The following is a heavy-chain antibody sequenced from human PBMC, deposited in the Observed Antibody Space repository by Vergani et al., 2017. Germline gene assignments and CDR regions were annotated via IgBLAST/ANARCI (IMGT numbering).Heavy chain of an antibody. CDR1: FDSIRNLY. J-gene: IGHJ4*02. D-gene: IGHD2-21*01. CDR2: IYSTGST. CDR3: ARVGGYDEGDSCRIGYFDS. V-gene: IGHV4-59*11. Sequence: QVQLQESGPGLVKSSETLSLTCSVSFDSIRNLYCNWIRQPPGKGLEWIGYIYSTGSTHHNPSLRRRINMSVDTSKNQFSLKLNSVTAADTAMYYCARVGGYDEGDSCRIGYFDSWGPGILVTVSS.